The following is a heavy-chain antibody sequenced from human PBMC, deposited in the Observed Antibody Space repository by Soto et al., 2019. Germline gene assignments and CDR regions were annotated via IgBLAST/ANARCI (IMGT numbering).Heavy chain of an antibody. CDR2: ISGSGGST. CDR1: GFTFSSYA. J-gene: IGHJ4*02. CDR3: AKAAYCGGDCYPQFSY. D-gene: IGHD2-21*02. V-gene: IGHV3-23*01. Sequence: GGSLRLSCAASGFTFSSYAMSWVRQAPGKGLEWVSAISGSGGSTYYADSVKGRFTISRDNSKNTLYLQMNSLRAEDTAVYYCAKAAYCGGDCYPQFSYWGQGTMGTVS.